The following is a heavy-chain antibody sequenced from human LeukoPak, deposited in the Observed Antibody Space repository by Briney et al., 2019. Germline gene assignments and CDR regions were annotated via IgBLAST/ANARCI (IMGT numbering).Heavy chain of an antibody. V-gene: IGHV4-34*01. Sequence: SETLSLTCAVYGGSFSGYYWSWIRQPPGKGLEWIGEINHSGSTNYNPSLKSRVTISVDTSKNQFSLKLSSVTAADTAVYYCARRLNNYYYYYMDVWGKGTTVTISS. CDR2: INHSGST. CDR3: ARRLNNYYYYYMDV. CDR1: GGSFSGYY. J-gene: IGHJ6*03.